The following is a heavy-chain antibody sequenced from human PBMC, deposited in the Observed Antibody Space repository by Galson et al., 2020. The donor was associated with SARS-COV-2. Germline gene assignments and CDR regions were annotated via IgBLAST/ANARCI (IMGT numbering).Heavy chain of an antibody. V-gene: IGHV3-23*01. CDR1: GFTFSTYA. CDR3: ARGTTGWYVPLKH. D-gene: IGHD6-19*01. Sequence: GGSLRLSCSVSGFTFSTYAMSWVRQAPGKGLEWVSGISGGGSITEYAVSVKGRFTISRDTHNNTLYLQMDSLRPDNTAVYYCARGTTGWYVPLKHWGRGTRVTVSS. J-gene: IGHJ4*02. CDR2: ISGGGSIT.